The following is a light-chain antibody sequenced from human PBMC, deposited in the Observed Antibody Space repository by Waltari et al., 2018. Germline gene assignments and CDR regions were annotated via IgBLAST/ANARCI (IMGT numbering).Light chain of an antibody. CDR2: ATS. J-gene: IGKJ2*01. CDR3: QHTFETPYS. V-gene: IGKV1-39*01. Sequence: GDRVTITCRASENIGSYLNWYQQRTGEAPKLLIYATSTLQTEVPSRFSGSGARTDFTLTISSLQPEDFATYYCQHTFETPYSFGQGAKLEGK. CDR1: ENIGSY.